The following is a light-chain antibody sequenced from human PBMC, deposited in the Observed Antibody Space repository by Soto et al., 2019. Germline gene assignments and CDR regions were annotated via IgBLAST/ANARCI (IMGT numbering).Light chain of an antibody. CDR2: DVT. J-gene: IGLJ1*01. CDR1: SSDVGGYDY. V-gene: IGLV2-11*01. CDR3: CSYGGSFPDV. Sequence: QSALTQPPSVSGSPGQSVTISCTGTSSDVGGYDYVSWYQRRPGKAPKLLIYDVTKRPSGVPDRFSGSKSGNTASLTISGLQAEDEADFYCCSYGGSFPDVFGTGTKVTV.